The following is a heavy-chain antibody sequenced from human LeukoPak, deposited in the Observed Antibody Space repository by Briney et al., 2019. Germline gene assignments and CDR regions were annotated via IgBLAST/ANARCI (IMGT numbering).Heavy chain of an antibody. J-gene: IGHJ4*02. CDR3: ARDPEYSSSSVDY. CDR2: IWYDGSNK. Sequence: GVSLRLSCAASGFTFYNYGMHWVRQAPGKGLDWVALIWYDGSNKYYADSVKGRFTISRDNSKNTLYLQMNSLRAEDSAVYYCARDPEYSSSSVDYWGQGTLVTVSS. CDR1: GFTFYNYG. D-gene: IGHD6-6*01. V-gene: IGHV3-33*01.